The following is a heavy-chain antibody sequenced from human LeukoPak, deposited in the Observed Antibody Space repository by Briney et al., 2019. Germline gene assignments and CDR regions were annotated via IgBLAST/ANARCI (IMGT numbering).Heavy chain of an antibody. Sequence: SETLSLTCTVSGGSVSSGSYYWSWIRQPPGKGLEWIGYIYYSGSTNYNPSLKSRVTISVDTSKNQFSLKLSSVTAADTAVYYCARDGVDRGFEGNAFDIWGQGTMVTVSS. CDR2: IYYSGST. CDR1: GGSVSSGSYY. D-gene: IGHD3-10*01. CDR3: ARDGVDRGFEGNAFDI. V-gene: IGHV4-61*01. J-gene: IGHJ3*02.